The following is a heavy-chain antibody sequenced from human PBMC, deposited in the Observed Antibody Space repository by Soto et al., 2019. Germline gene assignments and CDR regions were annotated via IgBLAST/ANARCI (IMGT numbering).Heavy chain of an antibody. V-gene: IGHV1-46*01. J-gene: IGHJ6*02. D-gene: IGHD6-6*01. CDR1: GYTFTSYY. CDR2: INPGGGST. CDR3: ASPFEYSSSRYYGMDV. Sequence: VASVKVSCKASGYTFTSYYMHWVRQAPGQGLEWMGLINPGGGSTSYAQKFQGRVTMTRDTSTSTVYMEVSSLRSEDTAVYYCASPFEYSSSRYYGMDVWGQGTTVTVSS.